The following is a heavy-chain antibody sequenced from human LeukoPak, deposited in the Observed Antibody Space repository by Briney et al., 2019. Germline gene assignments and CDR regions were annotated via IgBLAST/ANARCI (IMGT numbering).Heavy chain of an antibody. D-gene: IGHD2-2*01. CDR2: IIPIFGTA. V-gene: IGHV1-69*13. CDR3: GVGSFELGRYCSSTSCSYDAFDI. Sequence: SVKVSCKASGRTFSSYAISWVRQAPGQALEWMGGIIPIFGTANYAQKFQGRVTITADESTSTAYMELSSLRSEDTVVYYCGVGSFELGRYCSSTSCSYDAFDIWGQGTMVTVSS. J-gene: IGHJ3*02. CDR1: GRTFSSYA.